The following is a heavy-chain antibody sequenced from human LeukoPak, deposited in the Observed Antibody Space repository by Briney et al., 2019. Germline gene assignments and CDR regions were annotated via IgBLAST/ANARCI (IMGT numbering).Heavy chain of an antibody. D-gene: IGHD1-26*01. CDR1: GYTLTELS. CDR2: FDPEDGET. CDR3: ATQEILGSYYYYYGMDV. Sequence: ASVKVSCKASGYTLTELSMHWVRQAPGKGLEWMGGFDPEDGETIYAQKFQGRVTMTEDTSTDTAYMELSSLRSEDTAVYYCATQEILGSYYYYYGMDVWGQGTTVTVSS. J-gene: IGHJ6*02. V-gene: IGHV1-24*01.